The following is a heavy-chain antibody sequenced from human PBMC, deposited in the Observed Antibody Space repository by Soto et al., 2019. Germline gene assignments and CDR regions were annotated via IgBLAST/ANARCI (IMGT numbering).Heavy chain of an antibody. D-gene: IGHD3-10*01. CDR1: GLTFSSYA. V-gene: IGHV3-23*01. CDR3: AKIPPASDYYALTGYQWYFDL. CDR2: ISSGGGST. J-gene: IGHJ2*01. Sequence: EVQLLESGGGLVQPGGSLRLSCAASGLTFSSYAMSWVRQAPGKGLEWVSGISSGGGSTYYADSVKGRFTVSRDKSKNTLFLQMKRLRAEDTALYYCAKIPPASDYYALTGYQWYFDLWGRGTLVTVSS.